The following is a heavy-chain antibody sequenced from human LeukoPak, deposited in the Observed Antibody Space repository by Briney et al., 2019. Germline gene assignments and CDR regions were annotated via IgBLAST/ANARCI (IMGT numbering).Heavy chain of an antibody. CDR3: VRTLGYCSGTSCQTPNWFDP. D-gene: IGHD2-2*01. Sequence: SETLSLTCTVSGGSISSDDYYWSWIRQPPGKGLEWIGYIYYSGSTYYNPSLKSRGSISVDTSKNQFSLKLSSVTAADTAVYYCVRTLGYCSGTSCQTPNWFDPWGQGTLVIVSS. V-gene: IGHV4-30-4*01. CDR1: GGSISSDDYY. J-gene: IGHJ5*02. CDR2: IYYSGST.